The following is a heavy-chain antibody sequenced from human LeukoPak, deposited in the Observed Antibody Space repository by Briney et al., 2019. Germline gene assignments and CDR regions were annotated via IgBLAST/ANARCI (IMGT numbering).Heavy chain of an antibody. CDR2: INTDGSST. V-gene: IGHV3-74*01. CDR3: AKGQSDFWTGYYTYWYFDL. CDR1: GFTFSSYW. D-gene: IGHD3/OR15-3a*01. J-gene: IGHJ2*01. Sequence: PGGSLRLSCAASGFTFSSYWMHWVRQAPGKGLVWVSRINTDGSSTSYADSVKGRFTISRDNAKNTLYLQMNSLRAEDTAVYYCAKGQSDFWTGYYTYWYFDLWGRGTLVTVSS.